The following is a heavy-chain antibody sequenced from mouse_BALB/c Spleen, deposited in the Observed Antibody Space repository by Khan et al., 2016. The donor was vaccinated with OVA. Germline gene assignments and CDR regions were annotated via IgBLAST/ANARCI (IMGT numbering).Heavy chain of an antibody. CDR3: ARGNYYGYALDY. CDR1: GYSITSNYA. J-gene: IGHJ4*01. CDR2: ISYSGST. Sequence: EVKLQESGPGLVKPSQSLSLTCTVNGYSITSNYAWNWIRQFPGNKLEWMGYISYSGSTNYNPSFKSRLSITRDTSKNQFFLLLHSVTTEDSATYYCARGNYYGYALDYWGQGTSVTVSS. V-gene: IGHV3-2*02. D-gene: IGHD1-1*01.